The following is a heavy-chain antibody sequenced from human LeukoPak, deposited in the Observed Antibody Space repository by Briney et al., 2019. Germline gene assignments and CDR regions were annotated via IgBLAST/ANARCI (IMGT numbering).Heavy chain of an antibody. CDR2: ISGSGGST. V-gene: IGHV3-23*01. CDR1: TFIFSNHA. D-gene: IGHD2-2*01. CDR3: AKYSQLLSGYYFDF. J-gene: IGHJ4*02. Sequence: PGGSLRLSCEASTFIFSNHAMAWVRQAPGKGLEWVSAISGSGGSTYYADSVKGRFTISRDNSKNTLYLQMNSLRAEDTAKYYCAKYSQLLSGYYFDFWGQGTLVTVSS.